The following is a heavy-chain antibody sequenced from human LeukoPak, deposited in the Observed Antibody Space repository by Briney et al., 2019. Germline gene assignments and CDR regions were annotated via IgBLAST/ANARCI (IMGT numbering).Heavy chain of an antibody. D-gene: IGHD1-26*01. V-gene: IGHV4-30-4*08. Sequence: KPSQTLSLTCTVSGGSISSGDYYWSWIRQPPGKGLEWIGYIYYSGSTYYNPSLKSRVTISVDTSKNQFSLKPSSVTAADTAVYYCARHRGPWDGDYLDYWGQGTLVTVSS. CDR1: GGSISSGDYY. CDR3: ARHRGPWDGDYLDY. CDR2: IYYSGST. J-gene: IGHJ4*02.